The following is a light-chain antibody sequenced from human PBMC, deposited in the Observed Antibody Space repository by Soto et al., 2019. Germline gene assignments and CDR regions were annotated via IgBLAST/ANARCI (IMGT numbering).Light chain of an antibody. J-gene: IGKJ1*01. V-gene: IGKV3-20*01. CDR3: QHYGISPPWT. CDR2: GAS. CDR1: QSIGVTY. Sequence: EIVLTQSPGTLSLSPGERATLSCRASQSIGVTYLAWYQQKPGRAPRILIYGASNRAAGIPDRFSGSGSGTDFTLTISRLEPDDSAVYYCQHYGISPPWTFGQGTKVDIK.